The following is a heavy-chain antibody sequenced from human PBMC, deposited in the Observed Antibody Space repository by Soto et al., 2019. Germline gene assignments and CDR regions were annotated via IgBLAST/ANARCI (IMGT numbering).Heavy chain of an antibody. CDR2: ISYDGSNK. J-gene: IGHJ6*02. D-gene: IGHD3-3*02. V-gene: IGHV3-30-3*01. CDR3: ARAISNYCYYGVDV. Sequence: GGSLRLSCAASGFTFSDYAMHWVRQAPGKGLEWVAVISYDGSNKYYADSVKGRFTISRDYSKNTLYLQMSSLRAEDTAVYYCARAISNYCYYGVDVWGQGTTVTVSS. CDR1: GFTFSDYA.